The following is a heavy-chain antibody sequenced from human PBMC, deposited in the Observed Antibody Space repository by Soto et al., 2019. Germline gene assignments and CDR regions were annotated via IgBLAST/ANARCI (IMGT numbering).Heavy chain of an antibody. CDR2: ISYDGSNK. CDR1: GFTFSSYA. D-gene: IGHD6-19*01. V-gene: IGHV3-30-3*01. J-gene: IGHJ4*02. CDR3: ATIAVAGTFVY. Sequence: PGGSLRLSCAASGFTFSSYAMHWVRQAPGKGLEWVAVISYDGSNKYYADSVKGRFTISRDNSKNTLYLQMNSLRAEDTAVYYCATIAVAGTFVYWRRGTLVTVSS.